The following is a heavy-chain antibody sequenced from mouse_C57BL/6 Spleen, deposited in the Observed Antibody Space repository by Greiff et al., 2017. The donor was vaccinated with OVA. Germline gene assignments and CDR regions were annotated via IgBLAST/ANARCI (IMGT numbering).Heavy chain of an antibody. V-gene: IGHV1-82*01. CDR3: ARDWDVDY. Sequence: QVQLKESGPELVKPGASVKISCKASGYAFSSSWMNWVKQRPGKGLEWIGRIYPGDGDTNYNGKFKGKATLTADKSSSTAYMQLRSLTSEDSAVYFCARDWDVDYWGQGTTLTVSS. J-gene: IGHJ2*01. D-gene: IGHD4-1*01. CDR2: IYPGDGDT. CDR1: GYAFSSSW.